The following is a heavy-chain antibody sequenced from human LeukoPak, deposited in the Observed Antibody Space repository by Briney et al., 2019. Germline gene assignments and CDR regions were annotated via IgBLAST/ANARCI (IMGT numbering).Heavy chain of an antibody. CDR1: GWSFNTYY. J-gene: IGHJ4*02. CDR2: INHNGST. CDR3: ARRVRGYGGTLFDY. V-gene: IGHV4-34*01. D-gene: IGHD4-23*01. Sequence: SETLSHTCAVYGWSFNTYYLNWIRQPPGKGLEWIGEINHNGSTNYNASLKSRVTISVDTSKNQFSLRVNSVTAADTAVYYCARRVRGYGGTLFDYWGQGTLVTVSS.